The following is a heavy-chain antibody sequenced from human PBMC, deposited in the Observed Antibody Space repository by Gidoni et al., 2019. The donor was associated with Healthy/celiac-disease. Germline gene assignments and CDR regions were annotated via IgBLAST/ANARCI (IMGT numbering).Heavy chain of an antibody. V-gene: IGHV3-23*01. CDR3: AKDWGQGYFDWFDAFDI. CDR1: GFSFSRHP. D-gene: IGHD3-9*01. Sequence: EVQLFVFGGGSVHPGESLLLSCATSGFSFSRHPMSWVRQAPGKGLEWVSAISGSGSSTYYADSVKSRFTISRDNSKNTLYLQMNSLRAEDTAVYYCAKDWGQGYFDWFDAFDIWGQGTMVTVSS. J-gene: IGHJ3*02. CDR2: ISGSGSST.